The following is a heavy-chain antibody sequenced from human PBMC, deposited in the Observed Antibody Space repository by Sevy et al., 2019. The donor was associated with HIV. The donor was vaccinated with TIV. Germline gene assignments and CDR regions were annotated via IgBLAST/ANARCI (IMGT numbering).Heavy chain of an antibody. Sequence: GGSLRLSCAASGFTFSSHWMQWVRQAPGKGLVWVSRLIYDGSYTNYADSVKGRFTISRDNAKSTLYLQMNSLRAEDTALYYGARSKVGVCDAFDIWGQGTMVTVSS. D-gene: IGHD3-16*01. V-gene: IGHV3-74*01. CDR1: GFTFSSHW. J-gene: IGHJ3*02. CDR2: LIYDGSYT. CDR3: ARSKVGVCDAFDI.